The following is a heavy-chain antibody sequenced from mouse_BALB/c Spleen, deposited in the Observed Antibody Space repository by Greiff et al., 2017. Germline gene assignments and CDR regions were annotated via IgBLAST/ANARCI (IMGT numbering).Heavy chain of an antibody. J-gene: IGHJ4*01. CDR1: GYTFTSYW. CDR2: IDPSDSET. D-gene: IGHD1-1*01. V-gene: IGHV1-69*02. CDR3: ARYYGSSYAMDY. Sequence: QVQLQQPGAELVKPGAPVKLSCKASGYTFTSYWMNWVKQRPGRGLEWIGRIDPSDSETHYNQKFKDKATLTVDKSSSTAYIQLSSLTSEDSAVYYCARYYGSSYAMDYWGQGTSVTVSS.